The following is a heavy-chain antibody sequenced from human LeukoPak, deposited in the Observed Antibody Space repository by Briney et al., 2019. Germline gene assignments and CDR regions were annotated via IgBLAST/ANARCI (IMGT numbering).Heavy chain of an antibody. J-gene: IGHJ4*02. CDR3: AKTYYYDSSGYYSGASDY. D-gene: IGHD3-22*01. V-gene: IGHV3-30*12. CDR2: ISYDGSNK. Sequence: PGGSLRLSCVASGFTFSSYGMHWVRQAPGKGLEWVAVISYDGSNKYYADSVKGRFTISRDNSKNTLYLQMNSLRAEDTAVYYCAKTYYYDSSGYYSGASDYWGQGTLVTVSS. CDR1: GFTFSSYG.